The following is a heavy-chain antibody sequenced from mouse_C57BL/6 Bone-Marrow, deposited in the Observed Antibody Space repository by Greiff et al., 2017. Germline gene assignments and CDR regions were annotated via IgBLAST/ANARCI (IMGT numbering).Heavy chain of an antibody. Sequence: EVKVVESGGGLVKPGGSLKLSCAASGFTFSDYGIHWVRQAPEKGLEWVAYISSGSSTIYYADTVKGRFTISRDNAKNTLFLQMTSLRSEDTAMYYCARRLLFDYWGQGTTLTVSS. CDR1: GFTFSDYG. J-gene: IGHJ2*01. V-gene: IGHV5-17*01. CDR2: ISSGSSTI. CDR3: ARRLLFDY.